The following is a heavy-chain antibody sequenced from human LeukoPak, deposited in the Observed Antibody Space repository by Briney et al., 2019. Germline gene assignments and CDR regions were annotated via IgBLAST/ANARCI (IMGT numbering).Heavy chain of an antibody. CDR3: ARVHCSGGSCYWARDFDY. J-gene: IGHJ4*02. D-gene: IGHD2-15*01. Sequence: GASVKVSCKASGYTFTGYYMHWVRQAPGQGLEWMGWINPNSGGTNYAQKFQGRVTMTRDTSISTAYMELSRLRSDDTAVYYCARVHCSGGSCYWARDFDYWGQGTLVTVSS. CDR1: GYTFTGYY. CDR2: INPNSGGT. V-gene: IGHV1-2*02.